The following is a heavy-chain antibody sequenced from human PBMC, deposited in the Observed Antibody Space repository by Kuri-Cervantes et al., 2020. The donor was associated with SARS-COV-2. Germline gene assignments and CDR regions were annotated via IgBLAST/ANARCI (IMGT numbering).Heavy chain of an antibody. V-gene: IGHV2-70*11. J-gene: IGHJ4*02. CDR3: ARIRGYDSSGYYLVLDY. CDR1: GFSLSTSGMC. CDR2: IDWDDDK. Sequence: SGPTLVKPTQTLTLTCTFSGFSLSTSGMCVSWIRQPPGKALEWLARIDWDDDKYYSTSPKTRLTISKDTSKNQVVLTMTNMDPVDTATYYCARIRGYDSSGYYLVLDYWGQGTLVTVSS. D-gene: IGHD3-22*01.